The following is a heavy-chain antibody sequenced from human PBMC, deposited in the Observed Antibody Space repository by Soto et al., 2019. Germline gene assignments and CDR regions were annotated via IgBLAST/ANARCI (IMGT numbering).Heavy chain of an antibody. D-gene: IGHD3-9*01. V-gene: IGHV4-59*08. Sequence: SETLSLTCTVSGGSIGTYYWSWIRQPPGKGLEWIGYIYCRGNTDYNPSLKSRVTISLDTPKNQFSLKLSSVTAADTAVYYCARHPGYYDILTGYTTYYFDYWGQGILVTVSS. CDR3: ARHPGYYDILTGYTTYYFDY. CDR1: GGSIGTYY. J-gene: IGHJ4*02. CDR2: IYCRGNT.